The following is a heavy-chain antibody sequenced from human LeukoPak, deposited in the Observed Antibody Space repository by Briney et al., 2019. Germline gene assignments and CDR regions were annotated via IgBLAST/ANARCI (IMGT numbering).Heavy chain of an antibody. CDR3: ARGSLKSSADGFDF. CDR2: INPNSGGA. CDR1: GYTFSDYY. Sequence: ASVTVSCKASGYTFSDYYMHWVRQAPGQGLEGMGWINPNSGGANYAQSFQGRVALTRDTSITTAYMEVSRLTSDDTAVYYCARGSLKSSADGFDFWGQGTMVTVS. J-gene: IGHJ3*01. V-gene: IGHV1-2*02.